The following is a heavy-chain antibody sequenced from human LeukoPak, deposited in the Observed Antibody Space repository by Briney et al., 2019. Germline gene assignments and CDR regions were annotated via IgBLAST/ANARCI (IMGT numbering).Heavy chain of an antibody. CDR2: INPNSGGT. J-gene: IGHJ5*02. CDR1: GYTFTGYY. D-gene: IGHD5-12*01. V-gene: IGHV1-2*04. CDR3: ARSVATMGGSWFDP. Sequence: ASVKVSCKASGYTFTGYYMHWVRQAPGQGLEWMGWINPNSGGTNYAQEFQGWVTMTRDTSISTAYMELSRLRSDDTAVYYCARSVATMGGSWFDPWGQGTLVTVSS.